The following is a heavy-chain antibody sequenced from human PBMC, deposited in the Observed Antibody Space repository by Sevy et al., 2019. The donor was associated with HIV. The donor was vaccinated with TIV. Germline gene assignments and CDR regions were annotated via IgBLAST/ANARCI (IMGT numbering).Heavy chain of an antibody. CDR1: GFSFSTYW. V-gene: IGHV3-7*03. CDR3: ARDDRYFDY. CDR2: IKQDGSEI. J-gene: IGHJ4*02. Sequence: GGSLRLSCAASGFSFSTYWMSWVRQAPGKGLEWVANIKQDGSEIYSVDSVKGRFTLSRDNAKNSLYLQMNSLRAEDTAAYYSARDDRYFDYWGQGTRVNVSS.